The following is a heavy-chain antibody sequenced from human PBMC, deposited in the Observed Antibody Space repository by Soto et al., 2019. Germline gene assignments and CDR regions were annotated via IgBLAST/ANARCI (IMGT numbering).Heavy chain of an antibody. CDR2: ISDSGST. CDR1: GFTFSTSA. J-gene: IGHJ4*02. D-gene: IGHD2-2*03. V-gene: IGHV3-23*01. CDR3: AKVWGEDGYCSRTSCLYYFHH. Sequence: EVQLLESGGGLVQPGGSLRLSCEASGFTFSTSAMSWVRQAPGKGLEWVSTISDSGSTYYADSVKGRFTISRDNSKNTLYLQMNSLRAEDTAVFYWAKVWGEDGYCSRTSCLYYFHHWGQGTLVTVSS.